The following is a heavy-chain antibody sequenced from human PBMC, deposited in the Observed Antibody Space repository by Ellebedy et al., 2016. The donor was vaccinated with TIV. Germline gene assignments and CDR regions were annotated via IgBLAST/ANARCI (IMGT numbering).Heavy chain of an antibody. Sequence: GESLKISXAASGFTFSNYTMHWVRLAPGKGLEWVAVISYDGSSKYYADSVKGRFTISRDNSKNTLYLQMYSLRADDTAVYYCAREGSRVRGFDYWGQGTLVTVSS. CDR2: ISYDGSSK. J-gene: IGHJ4*02. CDR1: GFTFSNYT. CDR3: AREGSRVRGFDY. V-gene: IGHV3-30-3*01. D-gene: IGHD3-10*01.